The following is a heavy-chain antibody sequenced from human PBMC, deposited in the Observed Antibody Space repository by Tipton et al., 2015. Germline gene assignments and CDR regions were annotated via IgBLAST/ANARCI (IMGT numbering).Heavy chain of an antibody. V-gene: IGHV4-31*02. CDR2: VHHSGST. D-gene: IGHD6-19*01. CDR3: ARRADVAGTSALHY. CDR1: GGSISSGGYF. J-gene: IGHJ4*02. Sequence: LRLSCTVSGGSISSGGYFWSWIRQYPGTGLEWIGYVHHSGSTYYNPSLKSRVIISVDTSKRQISLKVSSVTAADTAVYYCARRADVAGTSALHYWCQGTLVTVSS.